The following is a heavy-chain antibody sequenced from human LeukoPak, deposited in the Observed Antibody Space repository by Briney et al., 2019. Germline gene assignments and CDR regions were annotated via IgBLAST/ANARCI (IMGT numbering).Heavy chain of an antibody. Sequence: SGGSLRLSCAASGVVLNNYAIHWVRQAPGKGLEWVSTIYTGGNTYYAASVKGRFTISRGFSKNTVFLHMNSLRAEDTAMYYCARGDDSGYYDYFDYWGQGALVTVSS. CDR3: ARGDDSGYYDYFDY. D-gene: IGHD3-22*01. V-gene: IGHV3-53*01. J-gene: IGHJ4*02. CDR2: IYTGGNT. CDR1: GVVLNNYA.